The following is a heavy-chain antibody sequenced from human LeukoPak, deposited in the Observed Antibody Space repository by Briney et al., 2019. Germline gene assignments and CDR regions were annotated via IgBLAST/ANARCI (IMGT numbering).Heavy chain of an antibody. J-gene: IGHJ5*02. CDR1: GYTFTSYY. CDR2: INLSGGST. D-gene: IGHD3-22*01. V-gene: IGHV1-46*01. CDR3: ARDGAFDYDSSGYLPYNWFDP. Sequence: ASVKVSCKASGYTFTSYYMHWVRQAPGQGLEWMGIINLSGGSTSYAQKFQGRVTMTRDTSTSTVYMELSSLRSEDTAVYYCARDGAFDYDSSGYLPYNWFDPWGQGTLVTVSS.